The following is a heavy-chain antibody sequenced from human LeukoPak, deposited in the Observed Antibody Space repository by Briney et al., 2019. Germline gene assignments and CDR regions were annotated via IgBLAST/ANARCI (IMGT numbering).Heavy chain of an antibody. Sequence: SETLSLTCTVSGGSISSYYWSWIRQPPGKGLEWIGYIYYSGSTNYNPSLKSRVTISVDTSKNQFSLKLSSVTAADTAVYYCASTNLGNYYDSSGYYDYWGQGTLVTVSS. J-gene: IGHJ4*02. CDR3: ASTNLGNYYDSSGYYDY. CDR2: IYYSGST. D-gene: IGHD3-22*01. V-gene: IGHV4-59*01. CDR1: GGSISSYY.